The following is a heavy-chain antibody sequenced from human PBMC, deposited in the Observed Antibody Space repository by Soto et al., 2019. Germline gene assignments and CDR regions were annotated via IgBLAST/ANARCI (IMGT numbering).Heavy chain of an antibody. D-gene: IGHD4-4*01. CDR2: ISGSGGST. CDR3: AKSPTTTSPRVDS. V-gene: IGHV3-23*01. CDR1: GFTFNNYA. J-gene: IGHJ4*02. Sequence: GGSLRLSCAASGFTFNNYAMTWVRQAPGKGLEWLSGISGSGGSTYYANSVKGRFIISRDNSKNTLYLQLNSLRVEDTATYYCAKSPTTTSPRVDSWGQGTLVTVPQ.